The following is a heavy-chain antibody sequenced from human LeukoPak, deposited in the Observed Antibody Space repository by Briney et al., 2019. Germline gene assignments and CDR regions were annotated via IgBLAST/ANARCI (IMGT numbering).Heavy chain of an antibody. D-gene: IGHD1-26*01. CDR1: GYTFTSYY. CDR3: ARADAVGASPY. CDR2: INPSGGST. V-gene: IGHV1-46*01. J-gene: IGHJ4*02. Sequence: GASVKVSCKASGYTFTSYYMHWVRQAPGQGLEWMGIINPSGGSTSYAQKFQGRVTMTRDASTSTVYMELSSLRSEDTAVYYCARADAVGASPYWGQGTLVTVSS.